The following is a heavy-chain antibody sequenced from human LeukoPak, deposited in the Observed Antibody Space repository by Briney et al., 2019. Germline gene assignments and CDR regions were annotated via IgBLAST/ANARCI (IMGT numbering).Heavy chain of an antibody. Sequence: ASVTVSCKASGYTFTSYDINWVRQATGQGLEWVGWMNPNSGNTGYAQKFQGRVTMTRNTSISTAYMELSSLRSEDTAVYYCARSSSSWYGGWFDPWGQGTLVTVSS. J-gene: IGHJ5*02. V-gene: IGHV1-8*01. CDR2: MNPNSGNT. CDR3: ARSSSSWYGGWFDP. CDR1: GYTFTSYD. D-gene: IGHD6-13*01.